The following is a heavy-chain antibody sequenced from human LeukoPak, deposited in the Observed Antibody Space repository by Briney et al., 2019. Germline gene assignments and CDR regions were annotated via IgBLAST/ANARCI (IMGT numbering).Heavy chain of an antibody. J-gene: IGHJ4*02. V-gene: IGHV3-9*01. CDR3: ASGVGTTGGFDY. D-gene: IGHD1-26*01. Sequence: GRSLRLSCAASGFTFDDYAMHWVRQAPGKGLEWVSGISWNSGSIGYADSVKGRFTISRDNSKNTLYLQMNSLRAEDTAVYYCASGVGTTGGFDYWGQGTLVTVSS. CDR1: GFTFDDYA. CDR2: ISWNSGSI.